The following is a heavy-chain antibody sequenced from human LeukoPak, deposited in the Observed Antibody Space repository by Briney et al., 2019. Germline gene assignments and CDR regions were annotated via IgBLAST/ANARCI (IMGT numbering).Heavy chain of an antibody. CDR2: ISSSSSYI. J-gene: IGHJ4*02. CDR1: GFTFSSYS. CDR3: RLVVVVVPNLPKGEDY. D-gene: IGHD2-2*01. Sequence: GGSLRLSCAASGFTFSSYSMNWVRQAPGKGLEWVSSISSSSSYIYYADSVKGRFTISRDNAKNSLYLQMNSLRAEDTAVYYCRLVVVVVPNLPKGEDYWGQGTLVTVSS. V-gene: IGHV3-21*01.